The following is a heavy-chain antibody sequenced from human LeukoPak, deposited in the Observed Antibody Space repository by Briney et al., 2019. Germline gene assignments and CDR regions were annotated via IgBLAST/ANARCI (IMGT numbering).Heavy chain of an antibody. Sequence: SVKVSCKASGGTFSSYAISWVRQAPGQGLEWMGGIIPIFGTANYAQKFRGRVTITADESTSTAYMEPSSLRSEDTAVYYCARGLCSSGCPAWFDPWGQGTLVTVSS. V-gene: IGHV1-69*01. CDR2: IIPIFGTA. CDR1: GGTFSSYA. CDR3: ARGLCSSGCPAWFDP. J-gene: IGHJ5*02. D-gene: IGHD6-19*01.